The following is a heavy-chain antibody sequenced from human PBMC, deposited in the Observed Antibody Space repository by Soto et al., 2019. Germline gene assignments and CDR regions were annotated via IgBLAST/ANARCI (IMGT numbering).Heavy chain of an antibody. CDR1: GYSFTTYP. CDR3: ARKLGGGYYFGDDY. J-gene: IGHJ4*02. V-gene: IGHV1-18*01. D-gene: IGHD3-22*01. CDR2: ISAYNGNT. Sequence: QVQLVQSGAEVKKPGASVKVSCKASGYSFTTYPISWVRQAPGQGLEWMGWISAYNGNTNYAQKLQGRLTMTTDTXXSTAYMELRSLRSDDTAVYYCARKLGGGYYFGDDYWGQGTLVTVSS.